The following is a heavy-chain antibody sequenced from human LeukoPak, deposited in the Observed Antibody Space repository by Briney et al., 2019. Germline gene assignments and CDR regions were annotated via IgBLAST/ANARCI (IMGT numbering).Heavy chain of an antibody. CDR1: GFTFSSYE. D-gene: IGHD1-1*01. CDR2: ISSSGSTI. J-gene: IGHJ4*02. V-gene: IGHV3-48*03. Sequence: PGGSLRLSCAASGFTFSSYEMNWVRQAPGKGLEWVSYISSSGSTIYYADSVKGRFTISRDNAKNSLCLQMNSLRAEDTAVYYCASLHDGFDYWGQGTLVTVSS. CDR3: ASLHDGFDY.